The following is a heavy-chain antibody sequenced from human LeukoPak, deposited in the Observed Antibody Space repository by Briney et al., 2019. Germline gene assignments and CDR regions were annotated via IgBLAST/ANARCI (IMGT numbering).Heavy chain of an antibody. J-gene: IGHJ4*02. CDR1: GFTFSSSA. D-gene: IGHD3-9*01. CDR3: AKGRTYYDILTGYN. Sequence: GGSLRLSCGASGFTFSSSAMCWVRQAPGKGLEWVAVISYDGSNKYYADSVKGRFTISRDNSKNTLYLQMNSLRAEDTAVYYCAKGRTYYDILTGYNWGQGTLVTVSS. V-gene: IGHV3-30*18. CDR2: ISYDGSNK.